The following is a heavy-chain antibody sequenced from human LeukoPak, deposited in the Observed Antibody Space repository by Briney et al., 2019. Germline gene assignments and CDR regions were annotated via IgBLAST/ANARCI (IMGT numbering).Heavy chain of an antibody. CDR1: GFTFCSYS. V-gene: IGHV3-21*01. J-gene: IGHJ4*02. Sequence: GGSLRLSCAASGFTFCSYSMNWVRQAPGKGLEWVSSISSSSSYIYYADSVKGRFTISRDNAKNSLYLQMNSLRAEDTAVYYCARDRGGSYYLPYDYWGQGTLVTVSS. D-gene: IGHD1-26*01. CDR2: ISSSSSYI. CDR3: ARDRGGSYYLPYDY.